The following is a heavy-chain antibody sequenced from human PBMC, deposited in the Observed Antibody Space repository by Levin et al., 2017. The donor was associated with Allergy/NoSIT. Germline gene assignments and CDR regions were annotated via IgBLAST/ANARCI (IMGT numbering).Heavy chain of an antibody. J-gene: IGHJ4*02. CDR1: GFTLSTYS. Sequence: PGGSLRLSCAASGFTLSTYSMNWVRQAPGKGLEWVSYISSSSTTKYYADSVKGRFTISRDNAKHSLYLQMNSLRDEDTAVDYCARDVIEWGGDYLDYWGQGALVTVSS. CDR3: ARDVIEWGGDYLDY. V-gene: IGHV3-48*02. CDR2: ISSSSTTK. D-gene: IGHD1-26*01.